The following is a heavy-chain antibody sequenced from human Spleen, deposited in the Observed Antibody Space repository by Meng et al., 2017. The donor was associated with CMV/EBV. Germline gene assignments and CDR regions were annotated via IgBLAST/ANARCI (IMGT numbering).Heavy chain of an antibody. CDR3: ATFGYDYSSYPDY. J-gene: IGHJ4*02. CDR2: INSDGSST. CDR1: GFTFSSYW. Sequence: GGSLRLSCAASGFTFSSYWMHWVRQAPGKGLVWVSRINSDGSSTSYADSVKGRFTISRDNAKNTLYLQMNSLRAEDTAVYYCATFGYDYSSYPDYWGQGKLVTVSS. V-gene: IGHV3-74*01. D-gene: IGHD4-11*01.